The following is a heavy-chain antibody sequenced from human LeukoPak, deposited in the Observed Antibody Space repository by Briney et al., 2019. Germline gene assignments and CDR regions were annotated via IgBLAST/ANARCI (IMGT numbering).Heavy chain of an antibody. V-gene: IGHV4-4*02. CDR2: MHHSGTT. CDR1: GGSISRGNW. D-gene: IGHD2-2*01. CDR3: ARIYCSSISCWIDY. J-gene: IGHJ4*02. Sequence: PSETLSLTCVVSGGSISRGNWWSWVRQPPGKGLEWIGEMHHSGTTNYNPSLKSRVTISVDTSNNHFSLKLSSVTAADTAVYYCARIYCSSISCWIDYWGQGTLVTVSS.